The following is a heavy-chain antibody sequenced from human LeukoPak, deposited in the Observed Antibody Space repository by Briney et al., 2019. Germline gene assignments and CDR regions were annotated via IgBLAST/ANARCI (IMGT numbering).Heavy chain of an antibody. J-gene: IGHJ6*03. CDR3: ARDEPLPDYYYYMDV. CDR2: ISAYNGNT. Sequence: ASVKVSCKASGYTFTSYGISWVRQAPGQGLEWMGWISAYNGNTNYAQKLQGRVTMTTDTSTSTAYMELRSLRSDDTAVYYCARDEPLPDYYYYMDVWGKGTTVTVSS. CDR1: GYTFTSYG. V-gene: IGHV1-18*01.